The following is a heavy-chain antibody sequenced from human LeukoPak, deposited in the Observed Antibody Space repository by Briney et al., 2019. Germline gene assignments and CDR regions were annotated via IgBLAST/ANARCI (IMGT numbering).Heavy chain of an antibody. CDR1: GGSFSGYY. CDR2: INHSGST. CDR3: ARGRGDSSSWYSYYYYYMDV. D-gene: IGHD6-13*01. J-gene: IGHJ6*03. V-gene: IGHV4-34*01. Sequence: SETLSLTCAVYGGSFSGYYWSWIRQPPGKGLEWIGEINHSGSTNYNPSLKSRVTISVDTSKNQFSLKLSSVTAADTAVYYRARGRGDSSSWYSYYYYYMDVWGKGTTVTVSS.